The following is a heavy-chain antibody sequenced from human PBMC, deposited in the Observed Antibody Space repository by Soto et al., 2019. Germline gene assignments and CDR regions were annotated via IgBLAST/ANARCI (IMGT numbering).Heavy chain of an antibody. J-gene: IGHJ6*02. V-gene: IGHV1-46*01. CDR2: INPSGGST. Sequence: ASVKVSCKASGYTFTSYYMHWVRQAPGQGLEWMGIINPSGGSTSYAQKFQGRVTMTRDTSTSTVYMELSSLRSEETAVYYCARDEIFGVVIPQSYGMDVWGQGTTVTVSS. D-gene: IGHD3-3*01. CDR3: ARDEIFGVVIPQSYGMDV. CDR1: GYTFTSYY.